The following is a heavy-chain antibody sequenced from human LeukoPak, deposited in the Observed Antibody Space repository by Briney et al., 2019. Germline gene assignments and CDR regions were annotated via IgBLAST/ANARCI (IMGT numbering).Heavy chain of an antibody. V-gene: IGHV1-69*13. CDR3: ARDPSSSSWYRDWFDP. CDR2: IIPIFGTA. Sequence: GASVKVSCKASGGTFSSYAISWVRQAPGQGLEWMGGIIPIFGTANYAQKFQGRVTITADESTSTAYMELSSLRSEDTAAYYCARDPSSSSWYRDWFDPWGQGTLVTVSS. D-gene: IGHD6-13*01. J-gene: IGHJ5*02. CDR1: GGTFSSYA.